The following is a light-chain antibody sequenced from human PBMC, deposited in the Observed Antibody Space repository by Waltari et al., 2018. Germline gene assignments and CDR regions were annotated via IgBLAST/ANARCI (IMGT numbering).Light chain of an antibody. CDR1: SSDPNTYTY. CDR2: DVS. J-gene: IGLJ2*01. V-gene: IGLV2-14*03. Sequence: QSALTQPAPVSGSPGHSPTLSCRGPSSDPNTYTYVSWYQQHPGRRPNLIMYDVSPRPSGVSSRFSGSKSGSTASLTISGLQAEDEALYFCSSFISISARVVFGRGTKLTVL. CDR3: SSFISISARVV.